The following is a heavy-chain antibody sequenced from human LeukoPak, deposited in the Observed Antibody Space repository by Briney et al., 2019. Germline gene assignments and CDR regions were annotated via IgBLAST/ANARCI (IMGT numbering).Heavy chain of an antibody. J-gene: IGHJ6*03. CDR2: IYSGGST. CDR3: ARENYYDSSGYSFTYMDV. V-gene: IGHV3-66*01. Sequence: PGGSLRLSCAASGFTVSSNYMSWVRQAPGKGLEWVSVIYSGGSTYYADSVKGRFTISRDNSKNTLYLQMNSLRAEDTAVYYCARENYYDSSGYSFTYMDVWGKGTTVTISS. CDR1: GFTVSSNY. D-gene: IGHD3-22*01.